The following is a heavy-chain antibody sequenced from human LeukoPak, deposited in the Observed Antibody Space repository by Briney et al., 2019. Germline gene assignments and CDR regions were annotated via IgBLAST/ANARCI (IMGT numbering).Heavy chain of an antibody. CDR1: GFPLQSHE. J-gene: IGHJ4*02. CDR2: LSDAGRDT. D-gene: IGHD3/OR15-3a*01. V-gene: IGHV3-48*03. Sequence: GGSLRLSCAVSGFPLQSHEMNWVRQAPGNGLEWVSYLSDAGRDTYYADSVKGRYTISRDNAKQSLYLQMNSLRADDTAVYYCARNDYCSGHFDYWGQGTLVTVSS. CDR3: ARNDYCSGHFDY.